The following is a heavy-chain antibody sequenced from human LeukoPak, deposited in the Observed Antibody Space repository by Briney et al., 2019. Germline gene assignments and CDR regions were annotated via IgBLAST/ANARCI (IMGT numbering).Heavy chain of an antibody. CDR1: GYTFTSYG. CDR3: ARDGLGYCSSTSCHTGGY. Sequence: ASVKVPCKASGYTFTSYGISWVRQAPGQGLEWMGWINAYNGNTNYAQKLQGRVTMTTDTSTSTAYMELRSLRSDDTAVYYCARDGLGYCSSTSCHTGGYWGQGTLVTVSS. CDR2: INAYNGNT. J-gene: IGHJ4*02. V-gene: IGHV1-18*01. D-gene: IGHD2-2*02.